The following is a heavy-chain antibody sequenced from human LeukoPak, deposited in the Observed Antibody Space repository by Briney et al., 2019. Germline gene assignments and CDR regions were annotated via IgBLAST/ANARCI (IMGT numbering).Heavy chain of an antibody. V-gene: IGHV4-38-2*02. CDR3: ARGRYSGTYPALYGDSDF. CDR1: GHSISTAYY. D-gene: IGHD1-26*01. J-gene: IGHJ4*02. Sequence: PSETLSLTCTVSGHSISTAYYWGWIRQPPGERLEWIGYIHHSGSIYYNPSLKSRVTISMDRSKNQFSLKVISVTAADTAVHYCARGRYSGTYPALYGDSDFWGQGTLVTVSS. CDR2: IHHSGSI.